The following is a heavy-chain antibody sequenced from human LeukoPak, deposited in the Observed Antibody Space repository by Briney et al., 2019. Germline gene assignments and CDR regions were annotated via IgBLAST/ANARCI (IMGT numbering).Heavy chain of an antibody. V-gene: IGHV3-23*01. CDR3: AKVVGGGGWLQWADFDS. J-gene: IGHJ4*02. CDR2: ISGGRDST. D-gene: IGHD5-24*01. Sequence: GGSLRHSCAASGFTFSNYAMNWVRQAPGKGLEWVSAISGGRDSTYYADSVRGRFTISRDNSKNTLYLQMNSLRAEDTAVYYCAKVVGGGGWLQWADFDSWGQGTLVTVSS. CDR1: GFTFSNYA.